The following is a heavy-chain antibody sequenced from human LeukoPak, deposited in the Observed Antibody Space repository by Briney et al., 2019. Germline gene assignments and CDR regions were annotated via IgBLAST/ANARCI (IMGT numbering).Heavy chain of an antibody. V-gene: IGHV3-23*01. Sequence: GGSLRLSCAGSGFTFSNSAMTWVRQAPGEGLEWVSSISGSGGSTYYADSVKGRFTISRDNSKNTLYLQMNSLRAEDTAVYYCAKAGRASIVGAITGGDYWGQGTLVTVSS. CDR3: AKAGRASIVGAITGGDY. CDR2: ISGSGGST. D-gene: IGHD1-26*01. J-gene: IGHJ4*02. CDR1: GFTFSNSA.